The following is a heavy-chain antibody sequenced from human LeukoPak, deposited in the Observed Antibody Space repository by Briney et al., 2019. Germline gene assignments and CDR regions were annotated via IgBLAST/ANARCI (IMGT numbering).Heavy chain of an antibody. CDR3: ARGGGDIVVLPPRFDP. CDR2: IKQDGSEK. V-gene: IGHV3-7*01. CDR1: GFTFSSYW. J-gene: IGHJ5*02. Sequence: GGSLRLSCAASGFTFSSYWMTRVRQAPGKGLEWVANIKQDGSEKYYVDSVKGRFTISRDNAKNSLYLQMNSLRAEDTAVYYCARGGGDIVVLPPRFDPWGQGTLVTVSS. D-gene: IGHD2-2*01.